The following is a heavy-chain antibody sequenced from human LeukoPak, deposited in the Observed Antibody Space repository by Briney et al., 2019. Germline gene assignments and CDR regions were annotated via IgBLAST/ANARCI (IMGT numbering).Heavy chain of an antibody. CDR2: ISYDGTNK. D-gene: IGHD2/OR15-2a*01. CDR1: GLTVSIYT. J-gene: IGHJ6*03. CDR3: ASFSIRTGAYYLDV. Sequence: GKSLRLSCAASGLTVSIYTMHWVRQASGKGLEWVALISYDGTNKYYADSVKGRFTISRDNAKNSLYLKMSSLRVEDSAVYYCASFSIRTGAYYLDVWGKGTTVAVSS. V-gene: IGHV3-30*07.